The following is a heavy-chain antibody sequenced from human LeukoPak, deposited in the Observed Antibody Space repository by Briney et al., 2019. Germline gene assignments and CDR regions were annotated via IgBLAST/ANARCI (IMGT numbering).Heavy chain of an antibody. V-gene: IGHV1-18*01. Sequence: ASVKVSCKASGYTFTSYGISWVRQAPGQGLEWMGWISAYNGNTNYAQKLQGRVTMTTDTSTSTAYMELRSPRSDDTAVYYCARVSATVESFDPWGQGTLVTVSS. CDR1: GYTFTSYG. D-gene: IGHD4-11*01. CDR2: ISAYNGNT. CDR3: ARVSATVESFDP. J-gene: IGHJ5*02.